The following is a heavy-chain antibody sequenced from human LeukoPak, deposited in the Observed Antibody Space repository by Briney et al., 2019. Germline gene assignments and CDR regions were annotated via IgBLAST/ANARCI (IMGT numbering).Heavy chain of an antibody. CDR2: INLDGSER. J-gene: IGHJ4*02. CDR3: GRVIAGAIDY. D-gene: IGHD6-13*01. CDR1: GFTLCGQS. Sequence: GGALRISRGTPGFTLCGQSVTLGRPAPGEGVEWVANINLDGSERFYVDFVKGRFTISRDNADNSMYLQMNSLRAEDTAVYYCGRVIAGAIDYWGQGTLVTVSS. V-gene: IGHV3-7*01.